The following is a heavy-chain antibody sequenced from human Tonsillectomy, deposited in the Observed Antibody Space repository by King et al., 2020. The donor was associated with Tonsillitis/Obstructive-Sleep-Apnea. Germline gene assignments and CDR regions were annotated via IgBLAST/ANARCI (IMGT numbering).Heavy chain of an antibody. J-gene: IGHJ4*02. CDR3: ARGEYSYDH. D-gene: IGHD5-18*01. CDR1: GRSITRGGYF. V-gene: IGHV4-31*03. CDR2: IYYSWSS. Sequence: QLQESVPGLVKPSQTLSLTCTVSGRSITRGGYFCNWSRQHPWKGLDWIRYIYYSWSSYYNPPLKSRVTISVDTSKNQFSLKLSSVTAADTAVFYCARGEYSYDHWGQGTLVTVSS.